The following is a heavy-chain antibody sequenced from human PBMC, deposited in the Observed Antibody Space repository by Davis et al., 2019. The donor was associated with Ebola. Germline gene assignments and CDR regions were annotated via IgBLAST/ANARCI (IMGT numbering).Heavy chain of an antibody. V-gene: IGHV1-18*01. CDR2: ISAYNGNT. J-gene: IGHJ4*02. D-gene: IGHD5/OR15-5a*01. CDR3: ASTSSVYSRYYFDY. Sequence: ASVKVSCKASGYTFTGYGISWVRQAPGQGLEWMGWISAYNGNTNYAQKLQGRVTMTTDTSTSTAYMELRSLRSDDTAVYYCASTSSVYSRYYFDYWGQGTLVTVSS. CDR1: GYTFTGYG.